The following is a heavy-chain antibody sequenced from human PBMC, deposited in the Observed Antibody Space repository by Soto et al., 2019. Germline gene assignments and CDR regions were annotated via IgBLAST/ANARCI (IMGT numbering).Heavy chain of an antibody. CDR1: GGSVSSANYY. Sequence: SETLSLTCAVSGGSVSSANYYWSWIRQPPGKGLDWVRYIYYSGTTNYNPSLTSRVTISRDTSKNHFSLQLSSVTAADTARYYCARAPGGYNDHGFDYWGQGTLASVSS. V-gene: IGHV4-61*03. CDR2: IYYSGTT. J-gene: IGHJ4*02. CDR3: ARAPGGYNDHGFDY. D-gene: IGHD6-25*01.